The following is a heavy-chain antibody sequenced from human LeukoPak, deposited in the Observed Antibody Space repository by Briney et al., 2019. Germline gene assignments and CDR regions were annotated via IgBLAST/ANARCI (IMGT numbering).Heavy chain of an antibody. CDR3: ARDHATIGKYDY. D-gene: IGHD3-9*01. J-gene: IGHJ4*02. Sequence: GASVKVSCKASGYTFTNYYVHWVRQAPGQGLEWMGTINPSGGITSYAQKFQGRVSMTRDTSTRTVYMELRNLRSEDTAVYYCARDHATIGKYDYWGQGSLVTVSS. V-gene: IGHV1-46*01. CDR1: GYTFTNYY. CDR2: INPSGGIT.